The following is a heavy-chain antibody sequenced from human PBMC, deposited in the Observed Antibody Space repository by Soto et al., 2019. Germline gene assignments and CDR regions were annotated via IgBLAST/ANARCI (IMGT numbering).Heavy chain of an antibody. Sequence: ASVNVSCKASGYTFTSYAMHWVRQAPGQRLEWMGWINAGNGNTKYSQKFQGRVTITRDTSASTAYMELSSLRSEDTAVYYCARGWYNWNTFDYWGQGTLVTVSS. D-gene: IGHD1-20*01. CDR1: GYTFTSYA. CDR2: INAGNGNT. V-gene: IGHV1-3*01. J-gene: IGHJ4*02. CDR3: ARGWYNWNTFDY.